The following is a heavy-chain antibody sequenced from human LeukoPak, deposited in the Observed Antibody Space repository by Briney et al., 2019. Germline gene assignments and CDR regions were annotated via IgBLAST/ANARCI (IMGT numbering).Heavy chain of an antibody. J-gene: IGHJ3*02. Sequence: PSETLSLTCTVSGGSIGTYYWSWIRQPPGKGLEWIGYIYYSGSTNYNPSLKSRVTISVDTSKNQFSLKLSPVTAADTAVYYCARHGGSYCSGGSCYRLVNAFDIWGQGTMVTVSS. V-gene: IGHV4-59*08. D-gene: IGHD2-15*01. CDR2: IYYSGST. CDR1: GGSIGTYY. CDR3: ARHGGSYCSGGSCYRLVNAFDI.